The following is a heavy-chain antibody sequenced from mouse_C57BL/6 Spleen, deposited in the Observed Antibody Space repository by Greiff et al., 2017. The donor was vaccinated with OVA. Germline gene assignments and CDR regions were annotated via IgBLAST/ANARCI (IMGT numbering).Heavy chain of an antibody. J-gene: IGHJ4*01. D-gene: IGHD2-1*01. Sequence: DVQLVESEGGLVQPGSSMKLSCTASGFTFSDYYMAWVRQVPEKGLEWVANINYDGSSTYYLDSLKSRFIISRDNAKNILYLQMSSLKSEDTATYYCARDRGNYEGDAMDYWGKGTSVTVSS. V-gene: IGHV5-16*01. CDR1: GFTFSDYY. CDR2: INYDGSST. CDR3: ARDRGNYEGDAMDY.